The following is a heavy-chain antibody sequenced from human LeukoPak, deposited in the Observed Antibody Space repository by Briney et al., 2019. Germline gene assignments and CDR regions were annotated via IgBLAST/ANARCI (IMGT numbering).Heavy chain of an antibody. D-gene: IGHD3-10*01. J-gene: IGHJ3*02. V-gene: IGHV3-48*01. CDR2: ISSSSSTI. Sequence: TGGSLRLSCAASGFTFSSYSMNWVRQAPGKGLEWVSYISSSSSTIYYADSVKGRFTISRDNAKNSLYLQMNSLRAEDTALYYCAKSKMFRGVIDAFDIWGQGTMVTVSS. CDR3: AKSKMFRGVIDAFDI. CDR1: GFTFSSYS.